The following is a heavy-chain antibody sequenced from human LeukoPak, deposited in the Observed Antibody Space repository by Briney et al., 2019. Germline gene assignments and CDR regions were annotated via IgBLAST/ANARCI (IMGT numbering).Heavy chain of an antibody. V-gene: IGHV3-74*01. CDR3: ARDYDFWSGYPSYFDY. CDR1: GFTFSSYW. CDR2: INSDGSST. Sequence: GGSLRLSCAASGFTFSSYWMHWVRQAPGKGLVWVSRINSDGSSTSYADSVKGRFTISRDNAKNTLYLQMNSLRAEDTAVYYCARDYDFWSGYPSYFDYWGQGTLVTVSS. J-gene: IGHJ4*02. D-gene: IGHD3-3*01.